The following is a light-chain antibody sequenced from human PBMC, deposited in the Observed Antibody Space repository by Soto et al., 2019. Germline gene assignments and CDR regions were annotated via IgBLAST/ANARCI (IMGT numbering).Light chain of an antibody. V-gene: IGKV3-20*01. CDR2: DAS. CDR1: QSVTSDY. CDR3: QQYGSSPLT. J-gene: IGKJ4*01. Sequence: EIVLTQSPGTLSLSPGERATLSCRASQSVTSDYFAWYQQKPGQAPKLLIYDASSRATGIPDRFSGSGSGTDFTLTISRLVPEDFAVYYCQQYGSSPLTFGGGTKVEIK.